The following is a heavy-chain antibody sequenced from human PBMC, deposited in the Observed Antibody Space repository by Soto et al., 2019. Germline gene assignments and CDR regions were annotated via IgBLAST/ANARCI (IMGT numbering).Heavy chain of an antibody. Sequence: ASVKVSCKASGYTFTSYGISWVRQAPGQGLEWMGWISAYNGNSNYAQKLQGRVTMTTDTSTSTAYMELRSLRSDDTAVYYCARDSSDIVVVVAATIDYWGQGTLVTVSS. J-gene: IGHJ4*02. D-gene: IGHD2-15*01. V-gene: IGHV1-18*01. CDR1: GYTFTSYG. CDR3: ARDSSDIVVVVAATIDY. CDR2: ISAYNGNS.